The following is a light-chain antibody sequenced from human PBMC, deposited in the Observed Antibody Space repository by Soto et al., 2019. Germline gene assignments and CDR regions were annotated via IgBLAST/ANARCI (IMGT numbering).Light chain of an antibody. CDR1: SSNIGNNA. CDR3: AAWDDTLNAVV. Sequence: QSVLTQPPSVSEAPRQRVTISCSGSSSNIGNNAVNWYQQLPGKAPKLLIYYDDLLPSGVSDRFSGSKSGTSASLAISGLQSEDEADHYCAAWDDTLNAVVFGGGTKVTV. V-gene: IGLV1-36*01. J-gene: IGLJ2*01. CDR2: YDD.